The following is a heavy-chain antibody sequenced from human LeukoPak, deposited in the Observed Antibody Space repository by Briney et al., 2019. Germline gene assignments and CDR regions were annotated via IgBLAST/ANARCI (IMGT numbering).Heavy chain of an antibody. J-gene: IGHJ4*02. V-gene: IGHV1-2*02. Sequence: ASVKLSCTASGYTFTVSFLHWVRHAPGPGLELVGWINCNTGGTKFAQKFQGRVTMTRDTSISTAYMELSSLRSEDTAVYYCARADPVGYWGQGTQVTVPS. CDR1: GYTFTVSF. CDR2: INCNTGGT. CDR3: ARADPVGY.